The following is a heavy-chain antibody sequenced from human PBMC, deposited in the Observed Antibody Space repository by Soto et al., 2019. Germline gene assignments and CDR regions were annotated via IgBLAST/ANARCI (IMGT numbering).Heavy chain of an antibody. D-gene: IGHD6-19*01. V-gene: IGHV3-23*01. CDR1: GFTFSSYA. CDR3: AKVGSSAWYQNSYFDY. Sequence: GGSLRLSCAASGFTFSSYAMTWVRQAPGKGLEWLSVISSTGSTYFADSVKGRFTISRDNSKNTLSLQMHSLRVDDTAVYYCAKVGSSAWYQNSYFDYWGKGTMVTVSS. CDR2: ISSTGST. J-gene: IGHJ4*02.